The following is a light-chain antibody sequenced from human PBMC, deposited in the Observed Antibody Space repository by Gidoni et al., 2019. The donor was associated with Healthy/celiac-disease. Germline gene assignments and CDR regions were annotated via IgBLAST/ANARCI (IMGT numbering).Light chain of an antibody. Sequence: QSALTQPASVSGSPGQSITISCTGTSSDVGGYNYGSWYQQHPGKAPKLMICDVSNRPPGVSNRFSGSKSGNTASLTISGLQAEDEADYYCSSYTSSSTLWVFGGGTKLTVL. V-gene: IGLV2-14*01. CDR2: DVS. J-gene: IGLJ3*02. CDR3: SSYTSSSTLWV. CDR1: SSDVGGYNY.